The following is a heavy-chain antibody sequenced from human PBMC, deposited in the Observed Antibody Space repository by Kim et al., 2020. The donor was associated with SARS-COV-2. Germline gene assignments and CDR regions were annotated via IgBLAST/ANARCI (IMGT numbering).Heavy chain of an antibody. V-gene: IGHV4-39*02. Sequence: SETLSLTCTVSGGSISSSSYYWGWIRQPPGKGLEWIGSIYYSGSTYYNPSLKSRVTISVDTSKNQFSLNLSSVTAADTAVYYCARETTVPKKYYFDYWGQGTLVTVSS. CDR1: GGSISSSSYY. CDR2: IYYSGST. D-gene: IGHD4-4*01. J-gene: IGHJ4*02. CDR3: ARETTVPKKYYFDY.